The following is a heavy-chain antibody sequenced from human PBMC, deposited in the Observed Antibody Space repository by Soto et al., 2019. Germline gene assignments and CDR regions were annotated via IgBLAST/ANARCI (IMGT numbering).Heavy chain of an antibody. CDR2: ISAYNGNT. Sequence: ASVKVSCKASGYTFTSYGISWVRQAPGQGLEWMGWISAYNGNTNYAQKLQGRVTMTTDTSTSTAYMELRSLRFDDTAVYYCARGNSFWSGYYYMDVWGKGTTVTVSS. CDR3: ARGNSFWSGYYYMDV. J-gene: IGHJ6*03. CDR1: GYTFTSYG. D-gene: IGHD3-3*01. V-gene: IGHV1-18*01.